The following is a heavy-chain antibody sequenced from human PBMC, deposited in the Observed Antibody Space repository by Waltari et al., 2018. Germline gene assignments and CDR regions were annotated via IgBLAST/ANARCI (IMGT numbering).Heavy chain of an antibody. Sequence: QVQLVQSGAEVKKPGASVKVSCKASGYTFTSYAMHWVRQAPGQGLEWMGGIIPIFGTANYAQKFQGRVTSTADESTSTAYMELSSLRSEDTAVYYCARGFEYSSSGGYYYYYYMDVWGKGTTVTISS. CDR3: ARGFEYSSSGGYYYYYYMDV. CDR1: GYTFTSYA. V-gene: IGHV1-69*13. D-gene: IGHD6-6*01. CDR2: IIPIFGTA. J-gene: IGHJ6*03.